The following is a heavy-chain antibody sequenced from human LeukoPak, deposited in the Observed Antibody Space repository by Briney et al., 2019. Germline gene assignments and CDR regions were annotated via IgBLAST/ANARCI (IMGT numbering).Heavy chain of an antibody. CDR2: ISGSGGST. V-gene: IGHV3-23*01. CDR1: GFTFSSYA. D-gene: IGHD3-3*01. CDR3: AKISLGVLRFLEWFLYFDY. Sequence: GGSLRLSCAASGFTFSSYAMSWVHQAPGKGLEWVSAISGSGGSTYYADSVKGRFTISRDNSKNTLYLQMNSLRAEDTAVYYCAKISLGVLRFLEWFLYFDYWGQGTLVTVSS. J-gene: IGHJ4*02.